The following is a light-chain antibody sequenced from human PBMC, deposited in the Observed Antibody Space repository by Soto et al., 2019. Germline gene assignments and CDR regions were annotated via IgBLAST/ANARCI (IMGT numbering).Light chain of an antibody. CDR1: SSNIGNNY. J-gene: IGLJ2*01. V-gene: IGLV1-51*01. Sequence: QSVLTQPPSVSAASGQKVTISCSGSSSNIGNNYVSWYQQLPGTAPKLLIYDNNKRPSGIPDRFSGSKSGTSATLGITGLQTGDEADYYCGTWDTSLSVGVFGGGTQLTVL. CDR3: GTWDTSLSVGV. CDR2: DNN.